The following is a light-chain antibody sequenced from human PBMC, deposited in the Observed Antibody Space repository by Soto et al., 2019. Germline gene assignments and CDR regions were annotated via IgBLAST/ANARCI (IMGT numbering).Light chain of an antibody. CDR1: SSDVGSYNY. Sequence: QSALTQPASVSGSPGQSITISCTGTSSDVGSYNYVSWYQQHPGKAPKLMIYEVSNRPSGVSDRFSGSKSGNTASLTISGLQAEDEADYYCSSYTSLATRVFGGGTMLTVL. J-gene: IGLJ3*02. V-gene: IGLV2-14*01. CDR2: EVS. CDR3: SSYTSLATRV.